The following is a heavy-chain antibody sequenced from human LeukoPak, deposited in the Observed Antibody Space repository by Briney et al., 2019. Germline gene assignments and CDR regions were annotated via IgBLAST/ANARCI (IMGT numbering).Heavy chain of an antibody. D-gene: IGHD3-22*01. CDR2: INHSGST. J-gene: IGHJ4*02. CDR3: ARVRPPLVGPYYYDSSGYYFDY. CDR1: GGSFSGYY. Sequence: SETLSLTCAVYGGSFSGYYWSWIRQPPGKGLEWIGEINHSGSTNYNPSLKSRVTISVDTSKNQFSLKLSSVTAADTAVYYCARVRPPLVGPYYYDSSGYYFDYWGQGTLVTVSS. V-gene: IGHV4-34*01.